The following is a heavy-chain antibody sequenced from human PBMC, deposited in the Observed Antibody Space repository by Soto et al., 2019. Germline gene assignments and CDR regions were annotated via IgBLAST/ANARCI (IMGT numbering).Heavy chain of an antibody. CDR2: IGGSGRKT. V-gene: IGHV3-23*01. Sequence: VQLLESGGGFARPGTSLRLSCAASGFTFTKSGMSWVRQAPGKGLEWVAGIGGSGRKTYYADSVKGRFSISRDNSKNSLFLQMNSLSADDTSIYYCAKDGLSASPSAIDYWGLGTLVTVSS. CDR3: AKDGLSASPSAIDY. J-gene: IGHJ4*02. D-gene: IGHD6-13*01. CDR1: GFTFTKSG.